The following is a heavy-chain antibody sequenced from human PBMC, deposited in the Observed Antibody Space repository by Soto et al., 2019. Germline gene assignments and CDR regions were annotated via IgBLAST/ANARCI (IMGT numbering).Heavy chain of an antibody. V-gene: IGHV1-18*01. D-gene: IGHD6-19*01. CDR3: ARDRPRYSSPPRIDY. CDR1: GYTFTSYG. Sequence: ASVKVSCKASGYTFTSYGISWVRQAPGQGLEWMGWISAYNGNTNYAQKLQGRVTMTTDTSTSTAYMELRSLRSDDTAVYYCARDRPRYSSPPRIDYWGQGTLVTVSS. J-gene: IGHJ4*02. CDR2: ISAYNGNT.